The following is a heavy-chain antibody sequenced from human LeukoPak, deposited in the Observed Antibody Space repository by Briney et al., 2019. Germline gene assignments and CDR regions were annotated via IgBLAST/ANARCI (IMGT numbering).Heavy chain of an antibody. CDR3: AKAANSDVLNYGDY. Sequence: GGSLRLSWAASGFTFSSYAMGWARQAPGKGLKWVSIISGSGGRTYYVDSVKGRFTISRNNSKNTLYLQMNSLRAEDPALYYCAKAANSDVLNYGDYWGQGILVTVSS. CDR1: GFTFSSYA. CDR2: ISGSGGRT. J-gene: IGHJ4*02. D-gene: IGHD5-18*01. V-gene: IGHV3-23*01.